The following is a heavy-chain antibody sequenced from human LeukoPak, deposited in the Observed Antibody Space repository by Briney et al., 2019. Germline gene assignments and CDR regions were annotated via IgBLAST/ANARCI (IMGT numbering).Heavy chain of an antibody. CDR2: IGTAGDT. D-gene: IGHD1-26*01. J-gene: IGHJ4*02. CDR3: ARDNSGRSFDY. CDR1: GFTFSSYG. Sequence: PGGSLRLSCAASGFTFSSYGMHWVRQATGKGLEWVSAIGTAGDTYYPGSVKGRFTISRENAKNSLYLQMNSLRAGDTAVYYCARDNSGRSFDYWGQGTLVTVSS. V-gene: IGHV3-13*01.